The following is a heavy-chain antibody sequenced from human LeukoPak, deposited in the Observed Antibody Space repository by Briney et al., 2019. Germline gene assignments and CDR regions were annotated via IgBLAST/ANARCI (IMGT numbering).Heavy chain of an antibody. V-gene: IGHV3-15*01. CDR1: GFTFSNAW. CDR3: ARGLYIVVVTALDS. Sequence: GGSLRLSCAASGFTFSNAWMSWVRQAPGKGLEWVGRIKSKTDGGTTDYAAPVKGRFTISRDDSKNTLYLQMNSLRAEDTAVYFCARGLYIVVVTALDSWGQGTLVTVSS. J-gene: IGHJ4*02. D-gene: IGHD2-21*02. CDR2: IKSKTDGGTT.